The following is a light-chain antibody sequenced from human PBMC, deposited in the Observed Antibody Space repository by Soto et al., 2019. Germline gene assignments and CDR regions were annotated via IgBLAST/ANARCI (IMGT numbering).Light chain of an antibody. CDR2: AAS. CDR1: QSISRY. V-gene: IGKV1-39*01. Sequence: DIKIKQSTSSLSASVGERVTITCRASQSISRYLNWYQQKPGKAPKLLIYAASSLQRGVPLRFSGSGSGTDFTLTISRLQSEDFKSYDFQQNCDNLITIGQGTRLEIK. CDR3: QQNCDNLIT. J-gene: IGKJ5*01.